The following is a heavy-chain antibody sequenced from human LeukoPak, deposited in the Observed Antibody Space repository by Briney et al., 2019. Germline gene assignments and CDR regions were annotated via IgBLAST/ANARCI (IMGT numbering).Heavy chain of an antibody. V-gene: IGHV3-64*01. CDR1: GFIFSYYS. Sequence: PGGSLRLSCAASGFIFSYYSMHWVRQAPGKGLEYVSVISPDGRATYHTNSVKGRFTISRDNSKNTVYLQMDSLRDDDTAVYYCAREQPAGSTDYWGQGTLVTVSS. J-gene: IGHJ4*02. D-gene: IGHD1-14*01. CDR2: ISPDGRAT. CDR3: AREQPAGSTDY.